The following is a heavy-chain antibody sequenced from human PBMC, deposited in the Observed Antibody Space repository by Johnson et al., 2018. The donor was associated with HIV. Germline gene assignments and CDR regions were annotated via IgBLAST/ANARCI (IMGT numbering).Heavy chain of an antibody. D-gene: IGHD2-15*01. V-gene: IGHV3-30*02. Sequence: QVQLLESGGGLVQPGGSLRLSCAASGFTFSSYDMNWVRQAPGKGLKWVAFIRYDGNNEYYAGSVKGRFTISRDNSKNTLYLQMNSLRTDDTAVYYCAKERNSIVVLVAATPRREFDMWGQGTMVTVSS. CDR3: AKERNSIVVLVAATPRREFDM. J-gene: IGHJ3*02. CDR1: GFTFSSYD. CDR2: IRYDGNNE.